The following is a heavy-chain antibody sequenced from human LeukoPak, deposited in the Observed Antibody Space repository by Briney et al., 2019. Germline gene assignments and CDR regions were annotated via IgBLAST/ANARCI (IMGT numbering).Heavy chain of an antibody. CDR3: ARETYCTNTSCPIGDHFDY. Sequence: GGSLRLSCAASGFTFSSYAMSWVRQAPGKGLEWVSSISSSSRYIYYADSMKGRFTISGDNAKNSLYLQMDSLRAEDTAVYYCARETYCTNTSCPIGDHFDYWGQGTLVTVSS. CDR1: GFTFSSYA. CDR2: ISSSSRYI. D-gene: IGHD2-2*01. J-gene: IGHJ4*02. V-gene: IGHV3-21*01.